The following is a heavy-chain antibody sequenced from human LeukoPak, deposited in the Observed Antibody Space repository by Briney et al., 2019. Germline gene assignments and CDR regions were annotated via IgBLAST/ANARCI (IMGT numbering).Heavy chain of an antibody. Sequence: SETLSLTCTVSGGSISSYYWSWIRQPPGKGLEWIGYIYYSGSTNYNPSLKSRVTISVDKSKNQFSLKLSSVTAADTAVYYCASLTHYYGSGSYYNPDDYWGQGTLVTVSS. CDR3: ASLTHYYGSGSYYNPDDY. V-gene: IGHV4-59*12. CDR1: GGSISSYY. CDR2: IYYSGST. J-gene: IGHJ4*02. D-gene: IGHD3-10*01.